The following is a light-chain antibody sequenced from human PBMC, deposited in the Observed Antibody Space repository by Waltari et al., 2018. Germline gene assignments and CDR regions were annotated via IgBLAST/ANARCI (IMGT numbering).Light chain of an antibody. CDR1: NSHIGVNT. V-gene: IGLV1-44*01. J-gene: IGLJ1*01. CDR2: GND. Sequence: QSALTQPPSTSWTPGQRVPISCSGSNSHIGVNTVNWYQVLPGTAPKLLIYGNDQRPSGVPDRFSASKSGSSASLAISGLQSEDEADYYCAAWDDRLFGPVFGTGTEVTVL. CDR3: AAWDDRLFGPV.